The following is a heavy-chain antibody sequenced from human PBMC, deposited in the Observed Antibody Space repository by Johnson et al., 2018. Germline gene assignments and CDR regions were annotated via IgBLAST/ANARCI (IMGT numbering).Heavy chain of an antibody. J-gene: IGHJ1*01. Sequence: QVQLVQSGAEVKKPGSSVKVSCKASGGTFKSYAITWLRQAPGQGLELMGGIIPKFATANYAQKFQDRVTITADESTGTAYMELSSLRSEETAVYYCARGLSYKTDWGQGTRVTVSS. CDR1: GGTFKSYA. CDR2: IIPKFATA. V-gene: IGHV1-69*01. CDR3: ARGLSYKTD. D-gene: IGHD3-16*02.